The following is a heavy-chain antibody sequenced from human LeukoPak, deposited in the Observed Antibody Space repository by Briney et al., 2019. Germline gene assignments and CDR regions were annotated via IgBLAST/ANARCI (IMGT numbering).Heavy chain of an antibody. CDR2: ISSSSSYI. V-gene: IGHV3-21*01. CDR3: ALHPPEGMDV. J-gene: IGHJ6*02. Sequence: GGSLRLSCAASGFTFSSYSMNWVRQAPGKGLEWVSSISSSSSYIYYADSVKGRFTISRDNAKNSLYLQMNSLRAEDRAVYYCALHPPEGMDVWGQGTTVTVSS. CDR1: GFTFSSYS.